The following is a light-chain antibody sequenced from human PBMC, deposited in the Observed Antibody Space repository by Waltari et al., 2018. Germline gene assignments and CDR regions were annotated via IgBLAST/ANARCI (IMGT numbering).Light chain of an antibody. CDR2: STN. Sequence: VTLTCGLSSGSVSISHYPSWYQQTPGQPPRVLIYSTNTRSSGVPDRFSGSSLGKKAALTITGAQADDEAAYYCVLYMSRDILFGGGTKLTVL. V-gene: IGLV8-61*01. CDR1: SGSVSISHY. CDR3: VLYMSRDIL. J-gene: IGLJ3*02.